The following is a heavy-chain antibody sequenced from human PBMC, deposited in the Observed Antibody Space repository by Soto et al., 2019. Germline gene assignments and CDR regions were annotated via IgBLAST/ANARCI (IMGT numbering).Heavy chain of an antibody. V-gene: IGHV3-30-3*01. CDR1: GFTFSSYA. CDR2: ISYDGSNK. J-gene: IGHJ6*02. D-gene: IGHD6-19*01. CDR3: AREIARGIAVVPGDYYYYGMDV. Sequence: GGSLRLSCAASGFTFSSYAMHWVRQAPGKGLEWVAVISYDGSNKYYADSVKGRFTISRDNSKNTLYLQMNSLRAEDTAVYYCAREIARGIAVVPGDYYYYGMDVWGQGTTVTVSS.